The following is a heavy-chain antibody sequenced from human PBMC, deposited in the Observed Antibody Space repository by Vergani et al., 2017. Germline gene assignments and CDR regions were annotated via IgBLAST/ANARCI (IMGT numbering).Heavy chain of an antibody. CDR1: GAAIKDFY. CDR3: ARDAPALTLIRGALRD. CDR2: FHIGGTT. V-gene: IGHV4-4*07. Sequence: QVQLQESGPGLVKPSETLSLTCTVSGAAIKDFYWTWIRQPAGKGLEWIGRFHIGGTTHYNPSLKSRVSISLDTSTNQFSLTLRSVTAADTALYYCARDAPALTLIRGALRDWGQG. J-gene: IGHJ4*02. D-gene: IGHD3-10*01.